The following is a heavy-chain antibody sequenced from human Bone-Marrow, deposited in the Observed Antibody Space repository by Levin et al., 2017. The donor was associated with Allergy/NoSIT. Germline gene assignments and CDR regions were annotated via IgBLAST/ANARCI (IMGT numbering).Heavy chain of an antibody. V-gene: IGHV3-48*02. D-gene: IGHD2-21*02. CDR3: ARALSVTAPLDS. J-gene: IGHJ4*02. CDR1: GFSFSTYS. CDR2: ISSSSNAL. Sequence: GGSLRLSCTASGFSFSTYSMNWVRQAPGTGLAWVSYISSSSNALYYADSVKGRFTVSRDNAKKSLYLQMNSLRDEDTAVYYCARALSVTAPLDSWGQGTLVTVSS.